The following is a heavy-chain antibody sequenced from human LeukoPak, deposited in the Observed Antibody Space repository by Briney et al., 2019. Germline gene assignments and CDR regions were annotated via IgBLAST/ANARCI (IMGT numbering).Heavy chain of an antibody. CDR2: VSPPGGGT. D-gene: IGHD7-27*01. CDR1: GFTFSSYS. Sequence: GVSLRLSCAASGFTFSSYSMNWVRHAPGKGLEWVSGVSPPGGGTYYADSVKGRFTISRDDSRNTLSLQMNSLRVEDTAVYYCARDLAWGAFDYWGPGILVAVSS. J-gene: IGHJ4*02. CDR3: ARDLAWGAFDY. V-gene: IGHV3-23*01.